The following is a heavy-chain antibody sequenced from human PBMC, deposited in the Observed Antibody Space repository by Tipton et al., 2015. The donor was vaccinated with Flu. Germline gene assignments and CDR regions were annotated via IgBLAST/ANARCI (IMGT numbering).Heavy chain of an antibody. D-gene: IGHD3-10*01. CDR3: AIVSGSGTDVPFYV. Sequence: TLSLTCTVSGGSMSSFYWTWIRQPAGNGGEGIGRMYVCGSTKYNPSLKSRVTMSVDTSKNQFSLKLNSVTAADTAVYSCAIVSGSGTDVPFYVWGQGTLVTVSS. CDR2: MYVCGST. J-gene: IGHJ4*02. CDR1: GGSMSSFY. V-gene: IGHV4-4*07.